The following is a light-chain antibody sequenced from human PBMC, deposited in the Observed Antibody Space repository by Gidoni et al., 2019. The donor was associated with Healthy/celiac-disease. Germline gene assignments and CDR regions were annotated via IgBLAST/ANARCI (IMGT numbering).Light chain of an antibody. V-gene: IGKV3-11*01. CDR2: DAS. J-gene: IGKJ4*01. CDR3: QQRSNWPLT. Sequence: EIVLTQSPATLSLSPGERATLSCRASQSVSSYLAWYQQKPGQAPRLLIYDASNRATGIPARFRGSGSGTDFTLTISSLEPEDFAVYYCQQRSNWPLTFGGGTKAEIK. CDR1: QSVSSY.